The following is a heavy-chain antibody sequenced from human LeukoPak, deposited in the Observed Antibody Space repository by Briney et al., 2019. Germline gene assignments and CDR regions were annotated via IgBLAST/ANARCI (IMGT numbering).Heavy chain of an antibody. CDR1: EFVFSDYY. J-gene: IGHJ4*02. Sequence: GGSLRLSCAASEFVFSDYYMSWIRQAPGKGLEWVSYISDSGSTIYCADSVKGRFTISRDNSKNTLYLQMNSLRAEDTAVYYCAKDLGGDTVVLDYWGQGTLVTVSS. CDR3: AKDLGGDTVVLDY. D-gene: IGHD2-21*02. V-gene: IGHV3-11*04. CDR2: ISDSGSTI.